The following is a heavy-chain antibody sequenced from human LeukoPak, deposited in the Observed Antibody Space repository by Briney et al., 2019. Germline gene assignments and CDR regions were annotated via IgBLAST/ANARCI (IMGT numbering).Heavy chain of an antibody. V-gene: IGHV4-59*12. CDR3: ARVLAVGLNYYYYYMDV. CDR2: IYYSGST. Sequence: PSETLSLTCTVSGGSISSYYWSWIRQPPGKGLEWIGYIYYSGSTNYNPSLKSRVTISVDTSKNQFSLKLSSVTAADTAVYYCARVLAVGLNYYYYYMDVWGKGTTVTVSS. CDR1: GGSISSYY. D-gene: IGHD6-19*01. J-gene: IGHJ6*03.